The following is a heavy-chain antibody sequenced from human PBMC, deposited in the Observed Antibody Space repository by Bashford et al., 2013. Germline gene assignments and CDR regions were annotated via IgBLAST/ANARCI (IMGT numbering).Heavy chain of an antibody. D-gene: IGHD5-18*01. J-gene: IGHJ6*02. CDR1: GFTFSSYS. CDR2: ISSSSSTI. CDR3: ARSIIEGYSYGSSYYYYGMDV. Sequence: GSLRLSCASPLGFTFSSYSMNWVRQAPGKGLEWVSYISSSSSTIYYADSVKGRFTISRDNAKNSLYLQMNSLRDEDTAVYYCARSIIEGYSYGSSYYYYGMDVWGQGTTVTVSS. V-gene: IGHV3-48*02.